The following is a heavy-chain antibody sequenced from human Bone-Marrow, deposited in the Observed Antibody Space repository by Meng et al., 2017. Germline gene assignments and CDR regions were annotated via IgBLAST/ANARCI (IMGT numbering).Heavy chain of an antibody. V-gene: IGHV3-23*01. CDR3: AKFISVFGSGWPASEY. Sequence: GESLKISCAASGFTFSSYAMSWVRQAPGKGLEWVSAISGSGGSTYYADSVKGRFTIPRDNSKNTLYLHMDSLRAEDTAVYYCAKFISVFGSGWPASEYWGQGALVTVSS. CDR1: GFTFSSYA. CDR2: ISGSGGST. J-gene: IGHJ4*02. D-gene: IGHD6-25*01.